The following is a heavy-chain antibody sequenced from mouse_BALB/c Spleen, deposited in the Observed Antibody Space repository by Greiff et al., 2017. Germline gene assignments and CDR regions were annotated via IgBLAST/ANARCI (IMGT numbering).Heavy chain of an antibody. CDR3: ASNSLLRPSWFAY. CDR1: GYTFTSYW. Sequence: QVQLKQSGAELVKPGASVKLSCKASGYTFTSYWMHWVKQRPGQGLEWIGEINPSNGRTNYNEKFKSKATLTVDKSSSTAYMQLSSLTSEDSAVYYCASNSLLRPSWFAYWGQGTLVTVSA. J-gene: IGHJ3*01. D-gene: IGHD1-2*01. V-gene: IGHV1S81*02. CDR2: INPSNGRT.